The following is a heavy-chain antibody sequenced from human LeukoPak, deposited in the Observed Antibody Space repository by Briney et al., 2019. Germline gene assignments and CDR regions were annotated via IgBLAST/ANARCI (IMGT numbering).Heavy chain of an antibody. Sequence: GASVKVSCKASGYTFTSYGISWVRQAPGQGLEWMGWISAYNGNTNYAQKFQGRVTITADKSTSTAYMELSSLRSEDTAVYYCARAPASSHTSDYHLDYWGQGTLVTVSS. D-gene: IGHD4-17*01. CDR2: ISAYNGNT. CDR1: GYTFTSYG. CDR3: ARAPASSHTSDYHLDY. V-gene: IGHV1-18*01. J-gene: IGHJ4*02.